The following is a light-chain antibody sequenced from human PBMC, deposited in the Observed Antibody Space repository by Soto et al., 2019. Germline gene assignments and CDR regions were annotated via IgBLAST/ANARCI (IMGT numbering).Light chain of an antibody. CDR2: DAS. Sequence: DIQMTQSHSTLSASVGDTVTITCRASQRMSGWLAWHQQKPGKAPKLLIYDASSLETGVPSRFTGSGYDTDFIFSISSLQPEDIATCYCQQYDNLPLTFGGGTKVDIK. V-gene: IGKV1-33*01. J-gene: IGKJ4*01. CDR3: QQYDNLPLT. CDR1: QRMSGW.